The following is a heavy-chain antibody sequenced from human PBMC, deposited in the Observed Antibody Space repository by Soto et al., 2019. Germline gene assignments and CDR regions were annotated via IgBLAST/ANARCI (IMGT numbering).Heavy chain of an antibody. J-gene: IGHJ4*02. CDR1: GYTFTGYY. CDR2: INPNSGGT. D-gene: IGHD1-26*01. V-gene: IGHV1-2*04. CDR3: ARDNGSVSSSTFDY. Sequence: ASLKVSCKASGYTFTGYYMHWVRQAPGQGLEWMGWINPNSGGTNYAQKFQGWVTMTRDTSISTAYMELSRLRSDDTAVYYCARDNGSVSSSTFDYWGQGTLVTVSS.